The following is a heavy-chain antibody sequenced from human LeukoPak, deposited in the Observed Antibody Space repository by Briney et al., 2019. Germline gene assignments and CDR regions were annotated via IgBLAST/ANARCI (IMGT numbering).Heavy chain of an antibody. V-gene: IGHV3-23*01. D-gene: IGHD3-10*01. CDR2: IGASGEST. CDR1: GFTFSVAA. CDR3: ARDLMVRGVIITGFDY. Sequence: GGSLRLSCAASGFTFSVAAMTWVRQAPGKGLEWVSLIGASGESTYYADSVKGRFTISRDNSKNTLSLQMNSLRAEDTALYYCARDLMVRGVIITGFDYWGQGTLVTVSS. J-gene: IGHJ4*02.